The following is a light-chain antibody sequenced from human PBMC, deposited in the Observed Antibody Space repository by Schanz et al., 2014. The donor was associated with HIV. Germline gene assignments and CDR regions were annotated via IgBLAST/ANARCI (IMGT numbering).Light chain of an antibody. CDR1: QSVSYY. CDR2: DAS. Sequence: EIVLTQSPGTLSLSPGERAALSCRASQSVSYYLAWYQQKPGQAPRLLIYDASNRATGIPARFSGSGSGTDFTLTISSLEPEDFAIYYCQQRSKWLTFGGGTKVEIK. CDR3: QQRSKWLT. J-gene: IGKJ4*01. V-gene: IGKV3-11*01.